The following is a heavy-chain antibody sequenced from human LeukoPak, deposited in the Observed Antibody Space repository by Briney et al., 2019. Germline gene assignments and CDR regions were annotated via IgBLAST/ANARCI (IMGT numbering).Heavy chain of an antibody. V-gene: IGHV4-34*01. CDR2: INHSGST. J-gene: IGHJ4*02. Sequence: PPETLSLTCAVYGGSFSGYYWSWIRQPPGKGLEWIGEINHSGSTNYNPSLKSRVTISVDTSKNQFSLKLSSVTAADTAVYYCARHDYFDYWGQGTLVTVSS. CDR1: GGSFSGYY. CDR3: ARHDYFDY.